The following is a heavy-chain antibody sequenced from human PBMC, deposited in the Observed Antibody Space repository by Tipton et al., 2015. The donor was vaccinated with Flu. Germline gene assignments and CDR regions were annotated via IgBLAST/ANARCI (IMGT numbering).Heavy chain of an antibody. D-gene: IGHD4/OR15-4a*01. Sequence: SLRLSCAVSGFNFSNYEMNWVRQAPGKGLEWVSYISSSGKVIYYAASVKGRFTISRDNVKNSLFLQMNSLRGEDTAIYFCARESPQDYGDKRAYYKFDHWGQGTLVTVSS. CDR1: GFNFSNYE. J-gene: IGHJ4*02. CDR3: ARESPQDYGDKRAYYKFDH. V-gene: IGHV3-48*03. CDR2: ISSSGKVI.